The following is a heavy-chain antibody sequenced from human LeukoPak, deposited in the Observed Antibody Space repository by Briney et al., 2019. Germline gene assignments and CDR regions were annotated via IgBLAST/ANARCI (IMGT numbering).Heavy chain of an antibody. J-gene: IGHJ6*03. CDR3: ARDNFWSGDPGYYYYMDV. Sequence: AGGSLRLSCAASGFTFSSYLMSRVRQAPGKGLEWVANIKQEGSEKYHVDSVKGRFTISRDNGKSSLYLKMNSLRAEDTAVYYCARDNFWSGDPGYYYYMDVWGKGTTVTVSS. V-gene: IGHV3-7*01. D-gene: IGHD3-3*01. CDR1: GFTFSSYL. CDR2: IKQEGSEK.